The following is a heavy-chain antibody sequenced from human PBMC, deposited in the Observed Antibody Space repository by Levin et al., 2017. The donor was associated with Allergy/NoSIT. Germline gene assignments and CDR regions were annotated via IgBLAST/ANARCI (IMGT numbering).Heavy chain of an antibody. Sequence: SVKVSCKASGGTFSRSALSWVRQAPGQGLEWVGGIMPILGTANYAQSFQGRVTISADESSFTMFLDLTSLRTEDTAIYYCARGVVGGNFGLDVWGQGTTVIVSS. J-gene: IGHJ6*02. V-gene: IGHV1-69*13. CDR2: IMPILGTA. CDR3: ARGVVGGNFGLDV. CDR1: GGTFSRSA. D-gene: IGHD2-15*01.